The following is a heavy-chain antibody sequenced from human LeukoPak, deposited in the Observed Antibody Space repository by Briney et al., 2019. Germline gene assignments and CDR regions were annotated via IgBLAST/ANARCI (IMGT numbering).Heavy chain of an antibody. Sequence: SETLSLTCTVSDGSISSSSYYWGWIRQPPGKGLEWIGSIYYSGSTYYNTRVTISVDTSKNQFSLKLSSVTAADTAVYYCARGRSSRHAFDIWGQGTMVTVSS. V-gene: IGHV4-39*01. D-gene: IGHD6-13*01. CDR3: ARGRSSRHAFDI. CDR2: IYYSGST. J-gene: IGHJ3*02. CDR1: DGSISSSSYY.